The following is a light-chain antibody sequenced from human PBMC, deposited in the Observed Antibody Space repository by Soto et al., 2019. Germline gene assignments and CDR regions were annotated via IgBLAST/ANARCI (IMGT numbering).Light chain of an antibody. J-gene: IGKJ2*01. Sequence: IQLTQSPSSLSASVGDRVTITCRASQGISSYLAWYQQKPGKAPKLLIYAASTLQSGVPSRFSGSGSGTDFTLASSSLQPEDFATYDCQELNSYPYTFGQGTKLDIK. CDR3: QELNSYPYT. CDR2: AAS. CDR1: QGISSY. V-gene: IGKV1-9*01.